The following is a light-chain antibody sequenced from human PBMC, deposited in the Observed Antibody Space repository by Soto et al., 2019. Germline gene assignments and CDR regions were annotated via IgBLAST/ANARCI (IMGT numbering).Light chain of an antibody. CDR3: QQYNSYPWT. CDR1: QSISSW. V-gene: IGKV1-5*03. Sequence: DIQMTQSPSTLSASVGDGVIITCRASQSISSWLAWYQQEPGKAPKVLIYKASNLESGVPSRFSGSGSGTEFTLTISSLQPDDFATYYCQQYNSYPWTFGQGTKVEIK. CDR2: KAS. J-gene: IGKJ1*01.